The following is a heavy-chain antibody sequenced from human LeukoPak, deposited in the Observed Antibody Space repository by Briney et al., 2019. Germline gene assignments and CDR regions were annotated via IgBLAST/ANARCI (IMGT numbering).Heavy chain of an antibody. CDR3: AKSYMIVVLTAFDY. CDR2: ITWNRGSI. J-gene: IGHJ4*02. Sequence: GGSLRLSCAASGFTFDDYAMHWVRQAPGKGLEWVSGITWNRGSIGYADSVKGRFTISRDNSKNTLYLQMNSLRAEDTAVYYCAKSYMIVVLTAFDYWGQGTLVTVSS. V-gene: IGHV3-9*01. D-gene: IGHD3-22*01. CDR1: GFTFDDYA.